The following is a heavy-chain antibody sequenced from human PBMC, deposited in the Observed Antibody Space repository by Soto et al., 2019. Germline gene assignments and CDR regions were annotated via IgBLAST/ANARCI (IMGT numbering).Heavy chain of an antibody. V-gene: IGHV3-15*01. Sequence: EVLLVESGGGLVKPGGSLRLSCAASGFAFKYARMTWVRQAPGKGLEWVGHIRSNIDGATTAYAAPVKGRFTISRDESKNTVDLQMNSLITEDTAMYYCTTDWGSGTHYARAFDVWGQGTMVTVSS. CDR2: IRSNIDGATT. CDR1: GFAFKYAR. J-gene: IGHJ3*01. D-gene: IGHD3-16*01. CDR3: TTDWGSGTHYARAFDV.